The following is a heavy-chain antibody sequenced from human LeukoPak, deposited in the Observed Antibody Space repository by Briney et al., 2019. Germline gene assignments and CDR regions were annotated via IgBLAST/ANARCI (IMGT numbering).Heavy chain of an antibody. D-gene: IGHD6-13*01. CDR2: IYSGGST. Sequence: GGSLRLSCAASGFTVSSNYMTWIRQAPGKGLEWVSTIYSGGSTYYVDSVKGRFTISRDSSKNTLYLQMSSLRDDDTAVYYCARDQGGEYSSSWFDFWGQGTLVTVSP. J-gene: IGHJ4*02. V-gene: IGHV3-66*01. CDR3: ARDQGGEYSSSWFDF. CDR1: GFTVSSNY.